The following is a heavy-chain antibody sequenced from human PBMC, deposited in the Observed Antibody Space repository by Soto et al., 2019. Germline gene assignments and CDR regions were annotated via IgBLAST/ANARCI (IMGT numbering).Heavy chain of an antibody. CDR2: INHSGST. CDR1: GGSFSGYY. Sequence: PSETLSLTCAVYGGSFSGYYWSWIRQPPGKGLEWIGEINHSGSTNYNPSLKSRVTISVDTSKNQFSLKLSSVTAADTAVYYCARLPQSYYYYYGMDVWGQGTTVTVSS. V-gene: IGHV4-34*01. J-gene: IGHJ6*02. CDR3: ARLPQSYYYYYGMDV.